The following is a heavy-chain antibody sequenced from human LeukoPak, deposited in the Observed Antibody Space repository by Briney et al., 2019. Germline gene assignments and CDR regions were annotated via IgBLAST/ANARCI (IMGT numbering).Heavy chain of an antibody. J-gene: IGHJ4*02. CDR3: ARAVHRGGIFDY. CDR2: IYYSGST. V-gene: IGHV4-30-4*08. Sequence: PSQTLSLTCTVSGGSISSGDYYWSWIRQPPGKGLEWIGYIYYSGSTYYNPSLTSRVTISVDTSKNQFSLKLSSVTAADAAVYYCARAVHRGGIFDYWGQGTLVTVSS. CDR1: GGSISSGDYY. D-gene: IGHD3-16*01.